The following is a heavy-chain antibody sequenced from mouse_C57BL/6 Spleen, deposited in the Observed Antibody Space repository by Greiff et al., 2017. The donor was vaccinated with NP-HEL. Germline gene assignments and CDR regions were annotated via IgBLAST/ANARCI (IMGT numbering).Heavy chain of an antibody. CDR1: GFNIKDDY. CDR3: TRGTVVDY. J-gene: IGHJ2*01. V-gene: IGHV14-4*01. CDR2: IDPENGDT. D-gene: IGHD1-1*01. Sequence: DVQLQESGAELVRPGASVKLSCTASGFNIKDDYMHWVKQRPEQGLEWIGWIDPENGDTEYASKFQGKATITADTSSNTAYLQLSSLTSEDTAVYYCTRGTVVDYWGQGTTLTVSS.